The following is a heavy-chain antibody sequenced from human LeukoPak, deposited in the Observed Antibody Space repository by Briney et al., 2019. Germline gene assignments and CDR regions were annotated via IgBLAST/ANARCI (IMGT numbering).Heavy chain of an antibody. CDR3: ARDDSSGYYYRGYFDY. CDR2: LSSSGSAF. J-gene: IGHJ4*02. V-gene: IGHV3-48*03. D-gene: IGHD3-22*01. CDR1: GFTFRSYE. Sequence: PGGSLTLSCEDSGFTFRSYEMNWVRQAPGKGLEWIAYLSSSGSAFSYADSVKGRFTISRDNSKNTLYLQMNSLRAEDTAVYYCARDDSSGYYYRGYFDYWGQGTLVTVSS.